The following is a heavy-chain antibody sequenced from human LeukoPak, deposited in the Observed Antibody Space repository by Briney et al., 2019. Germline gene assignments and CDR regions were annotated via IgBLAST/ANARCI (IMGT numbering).Heavy chain of an antibody. CDR3: ARPIFEGLSAGPFGF. V-gene: IGHV4-39*07. CDR1: GHSITSSSYY. D-gene: IGHD3-3*01. CDR2: IYYSGST. Sequence: SETLSLTCTVFGHSITSSSYYWGWIRQPPGKGLEWIGSIYYSGSTYYNPSLKSRVTMSVDTSKNQFSLKLSSVTAADTAVYYCARPIFEGLSAGPFGFLGQGTLVTV. J-gene: IGHJ4*02.